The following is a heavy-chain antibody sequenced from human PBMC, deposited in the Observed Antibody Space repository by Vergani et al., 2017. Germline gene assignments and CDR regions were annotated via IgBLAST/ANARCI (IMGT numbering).Heavy chain of an antibody. CDR2: ISGSSSYI. CDR1: GFSFGDYA. V-gene: IGHV3-21*02. CDR3: ARDHLYGDVDY. J-gene: IGHJ4*02. D-gene: IGHD4-17*01. Sequence: EVQLVESGGGLVPPGRSLRLSCAASGFSFGDYAMTWVRQAPGKGLEWFAFISGSSSYIFYADSVKGRFTISRDNAKNSLFLQMNSLRVEDTAVYYCARDHLYGDVDYGRQGTLVTVSS.